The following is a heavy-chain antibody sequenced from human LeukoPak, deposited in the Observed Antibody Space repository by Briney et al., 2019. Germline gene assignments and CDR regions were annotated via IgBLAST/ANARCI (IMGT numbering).Heavy chain of an antibody. J-gene: IGHJ3*02. CDR3: ARSGYYYNSSGYSNDAFDI. CDR2: MNPNSGNT. CDR1: GYTFTSYD. V-gene: IGHV1-8*03. D-gene: IGHD3-22*01. Sequence: ASVKVSCTASGYTFTSYDINWVRQATGQGLEWMGWMNPNSGNTGYAQKFQGRVTITRNTSISTAYMELSSLRSEDTAVYYCARSGYYYNSSGYSNDAFDIWGQGTMVTVSS.